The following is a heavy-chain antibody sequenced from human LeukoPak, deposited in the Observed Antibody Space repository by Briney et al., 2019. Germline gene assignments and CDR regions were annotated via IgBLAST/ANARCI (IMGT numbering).Heavy chain of an antibody. CDR1: GFTFSSYA. V-gene: IGHV3-23*01. CDR2: ISGSGGST. Sequence: PGGSLRLSCAASGFTFSSYAMSWVRQAPGKGLEWVSAISGSGGSTYYADSVKGRFTISRDNSKNTLYLQMNSLRAEDTAVYYCAKVGVSRDSSGYSPFDYWGQGILVTVSS. D-gene: IGHD3-22*01. J-gene: IGHJ4*02. CDR3: AKVGVSRDSSGYSPFDY.